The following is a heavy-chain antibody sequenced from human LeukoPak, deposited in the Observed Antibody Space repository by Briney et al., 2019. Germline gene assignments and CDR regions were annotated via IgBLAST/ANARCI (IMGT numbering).Heavy chain of an antibody. V-gene: IGHV3-33*01. CDR3: ARERGVGGTTWGDIGY. CDR1: GFTFSSYG. J-gene: IGHJ4*02. CDR2: IWYDGSNK. Sequence: PGRSLRLSCAASGFTFSSYGIHWVRQAPGKGLEWVAVIWYDGSNKYYADSMKGRFTISRDNSKNTLYLQMNSLRAEDTAVYYCARERGVGGTTWGDIGYWGQGTLVTVSS. D-gene: IGHD1-26*01.